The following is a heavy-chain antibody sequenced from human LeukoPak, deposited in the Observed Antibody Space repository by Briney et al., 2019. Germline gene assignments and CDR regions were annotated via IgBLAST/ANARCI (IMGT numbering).Heavy chain of an antibody. J-gene: IGHJ3*02. CDR3: ARGAGSTTSNDAFDI. CDR2: INHSGST. Sequence: SGTLSLTCAVSGGSISSSNWWSWVRQPPGKGLEWIGEINHSGSTNYNPSLKSPVTISVGTSKNQFSLKLSSVTAADTAVYYCARGAGSTTSNDAFDIWGQGTMVTVSS. D-gene: IGHD1-1*01. V-gene: IGHV4-4*02. CDR1: GGSISSSNW.